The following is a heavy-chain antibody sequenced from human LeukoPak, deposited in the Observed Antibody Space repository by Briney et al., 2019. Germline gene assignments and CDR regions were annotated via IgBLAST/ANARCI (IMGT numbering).Heavy chain of an antibody. J-gene: IGHJ4*02. CDR1: GFTFSSYG. V-gene: IGHV3-30*03. Sequence: GGALRLSCAASGFTFSSYGMHWVRQAPGRGLEGVAVISYDGSNKYYADSVKGRFTISRDNSKNTMSLQMDSLRGEDTAVYYCARDPRTSSTSRIYFESWGQGTLVTVSS. CDR2: ISYDGSNK. D-gene: IGHD6-13*01. CDR3: ARDPRTSSTSRIYFES.